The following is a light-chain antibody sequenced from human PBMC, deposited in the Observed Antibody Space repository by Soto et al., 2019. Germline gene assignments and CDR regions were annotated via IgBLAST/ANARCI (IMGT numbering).Light chain of an antibody. CDR1: QSVSSSY. CDR3: QQYGSSPGT. CDR2: GAS. J-gene: IGKJ1*01. Sequence: EIVLTQSPGTLSLSPGERATLSCRASQSVSSSYLAWYQRKPGQAPRLLIYGASSRATGIPDRFSGSGSGTDFTLTISSLEPEDFAVYYCQQYGSSPGTFGQGTKVDIK. V-gene: IGKV3-20*01.